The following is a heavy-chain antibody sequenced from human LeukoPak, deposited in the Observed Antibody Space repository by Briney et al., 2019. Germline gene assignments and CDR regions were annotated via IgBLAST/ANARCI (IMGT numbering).Heavy chain of an antibody. J-gene: IGHJ5*02. CDR2: IIPIFGTA. V-gene: IGHV1-69*06. CDR1: GGTFSSYA. CDR3: ARGYSSGFNWFDP. Sequence: SVKVSCKASGGTFSSYAISWVRQAPGQGLEWMGRIIPIFGTASYAQKFQGRVTITADKSTSTAYMELSSLRSEDTAVYYCARGYSSGFNWFDPWGQGTLVTVSS. D-gene: IGHD6-19*01.